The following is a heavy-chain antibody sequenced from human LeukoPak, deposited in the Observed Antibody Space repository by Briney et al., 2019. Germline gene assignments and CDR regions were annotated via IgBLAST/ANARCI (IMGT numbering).Heavy chain of an antibody. CDR1: GYTFTSYD. J-gene: IGHJ4*02. CDR3: ARDRYDYVWGSYRPFDY. V-gene: IGHV1-8*01. D-gene: IGHD3-16*02. Sequence: ASVKVSCKASGYTFTSYDINWVRQATGQGLEWMGWMNPNSGNTGYAQKFQGRVTMTRNTSISTAYMELSSLRSEDTAVYYCARDRYDYVWGSYRPFDYWGQGTLVTVSS. CDR2: MNPNSGNT.